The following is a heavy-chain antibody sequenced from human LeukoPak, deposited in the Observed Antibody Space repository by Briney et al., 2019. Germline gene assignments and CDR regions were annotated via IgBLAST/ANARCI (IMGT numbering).Heavy chain of an antibody. D-gene: IGHD3-10*01. CDR2: IYWDDDK. CDR3: AQRTTRDYSFWL. V-gene: IGHV2-5*02. Sequence: ESGPTLVKPTQTLTLTCTFSGFSLSTSGVGVGWIRQPPGKALEWLALIYWDDDKRYSPSLKSRLTSTKDTANNQVVLTMTHMDPVDTATYYCAQRTTRDYSFWLWGQGTLVTVSS. J-gene: IGHJ4*02. CDR1: GFSLSTSGVG.